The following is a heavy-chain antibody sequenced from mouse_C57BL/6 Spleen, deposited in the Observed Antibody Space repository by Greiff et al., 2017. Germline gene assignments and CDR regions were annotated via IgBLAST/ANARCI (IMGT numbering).Heavy chain of an antibody. V-gene: IGHV10-3*01. D-gene: IGHD1-1*01. Sequence: EVQLVESGGGLVQPKGSLKLSCAASGFTFNTYAMHWVRQAPGQGLEWVARIRRKSSNYATYYADSVKDRFTISRDESQSTLYLQMNNLKTEDTAMYYCVRDYGSSPWYFDVWGTGTTGTVSS. CDR2: IRRKSSNYAT. J-gene: IGHJ1*03. CDR3: VRDYGSSPWYFDV. CDR1: GFTFNTYA.